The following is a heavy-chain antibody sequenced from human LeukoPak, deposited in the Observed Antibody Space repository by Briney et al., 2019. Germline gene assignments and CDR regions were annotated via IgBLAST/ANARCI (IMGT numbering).Heavy chain of an antibody. V-gene: IGHV1-18*01. CDR3: ARARFSSRSRDGHFDS. J-gene: IGHJ4*02. CDR2: ISGMNTNT. D-gene: IGHD6-13*01. Sequence: ASVKVSCKASGYTFSNYGIHWVRQAPGHGLEWMGWISGMNTNTHYAQKVQGRVTMTADTSTATAYVELRSLRSDDTAVYYCARARFSSRSRDGHFDSWGEGTLVTVSS. CDR1: GYTFSNYG.